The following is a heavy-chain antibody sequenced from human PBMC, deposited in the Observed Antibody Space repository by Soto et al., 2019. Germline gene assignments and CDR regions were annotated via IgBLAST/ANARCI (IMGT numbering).Heavy chain of an antibody. Sequence: QVQLVQYGAEVKKPGASVKVSCKASGYTFTSYAMHWVRQAPGQRLEWMGWINAGNGNTKYSQKFQGRVTITRDTSASTAYMELSSLRSEDTAVYYCAREGWVVPAANNWFDPWGQGTLVTVSS. V-gene: IGHV1-3*01. D-gene: IGHD2-2*01. J-gene: IGHJ5*02. CDR1: GYTFTSYA. CDR3: AREGWVVPAANNWFDP. CDR2: INAGNGNT.